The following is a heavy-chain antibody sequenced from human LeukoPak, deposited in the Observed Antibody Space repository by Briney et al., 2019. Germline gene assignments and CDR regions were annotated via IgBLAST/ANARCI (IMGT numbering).Heavy chain of an antibody. D-gene: IGHD3-22*01. CDR2: ISAYNGNT. Sequence: ASVKVSCKASGYTFTSYDINWVRQATGQGLEWMGWISAYNGNTNYAQKLQGRVTMTTDTSTSTAYMELRSLRSDDTAVYYCARDPYPDDSSGYYYDYWGQGTLVTVSS. J-gene: IGHJ4*02. CDR3: ARDPYPDDSSGYYYDY. V-gene: IGHV1-18*01. CDR1: GYTFTSYD.